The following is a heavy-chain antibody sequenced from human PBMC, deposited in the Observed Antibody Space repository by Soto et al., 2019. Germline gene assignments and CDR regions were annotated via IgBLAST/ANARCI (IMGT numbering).Heavy chain of an antibody. CDR1: GASISSTSSGDW. V-gene: IGHV4-4*02. J-gene: IGHJ4*02. Sequence: QVQLQESGPGLVKPSGTLSLTCTVSGASISSTSSGDWWSWVRQPPGKGLEWIGEIHHSGSTNYLPTLKSRVTMSVDKSKNQFSLRLSSVTAADTAVYYCAKMVGATLVDYWGQGTLVTVSS. CDR3: AKMVGATLVDY. CDR2: IHHSGST. D-gene: IGHD1-26*01.